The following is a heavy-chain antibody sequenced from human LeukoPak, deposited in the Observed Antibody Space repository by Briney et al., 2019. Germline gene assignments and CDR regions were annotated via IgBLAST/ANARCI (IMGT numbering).Heavy chain of an antibody. V-gene: IGHV3-21*01. CDR1: GFKFSSYS. J-gene: IGHJ4*02. CDR2: ISSSSSYI. Sequence: GGSLRLSREASGFKFSSYSINLVRQAPGKGLGWDSSISSSSSYIYYADSVKGRFTISRDNAKNSMYLQMNSLRAEDTAVYYCASLTGTSEFDYWGQGTLVTVSS. D-gene: IGHD1-20*01. CDR3: ASLTGTSEFDY.